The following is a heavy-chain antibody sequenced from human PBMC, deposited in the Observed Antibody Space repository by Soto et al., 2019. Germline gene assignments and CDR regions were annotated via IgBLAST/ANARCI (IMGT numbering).Heavy chain of an antibody. Sequence: SETLSLTCTVTGVSISTYYWSWIRQPPGKRLEWIGYLYFNGSTYYNPSLKSRVTISVDTSKNQFSLKLSSVTAADTAVYYCARASTNYDFWSGPRGMDVWGQGTTVTVSS. CDR2: LYFNGST. CDR3: ARASTNYDFWSGPRGMDV. CDR1: GVSISTYY. D-gene: IGHD3-3*01. V-gene: IGHV4-59*12. J-gene: IGHJ6*02.